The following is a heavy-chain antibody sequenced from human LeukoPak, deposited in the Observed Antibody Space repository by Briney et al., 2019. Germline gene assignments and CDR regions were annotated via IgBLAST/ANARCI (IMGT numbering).Heavy chain of an antibody. CDR3: ARDKVAVAGALWFDP. J-gene: IGHJ5*02. V-gene: IGHV1-18*01. D-gene: IGHD6-19*01. CDR1: SYTFTRYG. Sequence: ASVKVSCKASSYTFTRYGISWVRQAPGQGLEWMGWISGYNGNTNYAQKFQGRVSMTADTSTSTAYMELRSLRSDDTAVYYCARDKVAVAGALWFDPWGQGTLVTVSS. CDR2: ISGYNGNT.